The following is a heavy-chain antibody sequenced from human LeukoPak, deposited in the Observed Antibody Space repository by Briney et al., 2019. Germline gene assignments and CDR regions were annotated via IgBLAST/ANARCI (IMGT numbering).Heavy chain of an antibody. Sequence: GGSLRLSCAASGFTFSSYWMHWVRQAPGKGLVWVSRIKSDGSTNYADSVKGRFAVSRDNAKNTLSLQMNSLRAEDTGVYYCARAPSEIGGYYPEYFRHWGQGTLVTVSS. D-gene: IGHD3-22*01. J-gene: IGHJ1*01. CDR1: GFTFSSYW. V-gene: IGHV3-74*01. CDR2: IKSDGST. CDR3: ARAPSEIGGYYPEYFRH.